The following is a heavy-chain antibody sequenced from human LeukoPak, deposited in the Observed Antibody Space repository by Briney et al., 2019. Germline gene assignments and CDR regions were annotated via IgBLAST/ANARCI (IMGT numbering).Heavy chain of an antibody. V-gene: IGHV4-31*03. J-gene: IGHJ3*02. D-gene: IGHD2-2*01. Sequence: SETLSLTCSVSGVSISDGRYYWTWIRQHPGKGLEWIGYKYYSGSANYNPSLKSRLTTSVDASKNQFSLQLSSVTAADTAMYYCATPYCSSISCLDVFNIWGQGTMVTVSS. CDR1: GVSISDGRYY. CDR3: ATPYCSSISCLDVFNI. CDR2: KYYSGSA.